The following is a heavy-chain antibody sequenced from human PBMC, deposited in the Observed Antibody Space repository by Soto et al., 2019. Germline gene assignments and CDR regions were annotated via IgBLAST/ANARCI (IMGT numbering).Heavy chain of an antibody. CDR3: ERGVVATTTDY. V-gene: IGHV4-59*08. J-gene: IGHJ4*02. Sequence: QVQLQESGPGLVKPSETLSHTCTVSGGSISSYYWSWIRQPPGKGLEWIGYIYYSGSTNYNPSLKSRVTITVRTSKNQFPLKLSSVTAADTAVYYCERGVVATTTDYWGQGTLVTVSS. D-gene: IGHD5-12*01. CDR1: GGSISSYY. CDR2: IYYSGST.